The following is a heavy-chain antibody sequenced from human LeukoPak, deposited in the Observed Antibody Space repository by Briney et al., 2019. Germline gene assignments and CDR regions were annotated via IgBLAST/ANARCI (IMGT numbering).Heavy chain of an antibody. D-gene: IGHD3-3*01. V-gene: IGHV3-53*01. CDR3: ARGLHDLWRGHMGY. CDR1: GFTFNNNY. J-gene: IGHJ4*02. CDR2: IDSDGNT. Sequence: PGGSRRLSCAASGFTFNNNYMTWVRQAPGKGLDWVSVIDSDGNTYYADSVMGRFSISRDNSKNMVFLQMNSLRAEDTAVYYCARGLHDLWRGHMGYWGQGTLVTVSS.